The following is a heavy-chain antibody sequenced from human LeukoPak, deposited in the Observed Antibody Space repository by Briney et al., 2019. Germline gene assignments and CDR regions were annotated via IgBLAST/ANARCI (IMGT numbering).Heavy chain of an antibody. CDR1: GNTLTELS. D-gene: IGHD3-10*01. V-gene: IGHV1-24*01. CDR3: ASGSGVGTMIPDDTFDI. Sequence: ASVKVSCTVSGNTLTELSIHWVRQTPGKGLEWLGGFDPEAVKTAYAQKLQGRLTMTGDTSADTAYLELSRLTSDDTAVYYCASGSGVGTMIPDDTFDIWGQGTVVTVSS. CDR2: FDPEAVKT. J-gene: IGHJ3*02.